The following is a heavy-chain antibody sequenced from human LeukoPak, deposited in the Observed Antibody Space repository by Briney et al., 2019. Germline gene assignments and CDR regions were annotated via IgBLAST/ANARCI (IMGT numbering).Heavy chain of an antibody. V-gene: IGHV1-69*13. CDR2: IIPIFGTA. CDR3: ARGDRRDIVVDILTDHYGMDV. Sequence: SEKVSCKASGGSFSSYAISWVRQAPGPGLEWMGGIIPIFGTANYAQKSQGRVTITADDSTSTDYMELSSLRSEDTAVYYCARGDRRDIVVDILTDHYGMDVWGKGTTVTVCS. J-gene: IGHJ6*04. CDR1: GGSFSSYA. D-gene: IGHD2-2*01.